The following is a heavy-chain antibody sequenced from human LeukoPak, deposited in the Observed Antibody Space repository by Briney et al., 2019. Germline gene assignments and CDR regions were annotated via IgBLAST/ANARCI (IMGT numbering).Heavy chain of an antibody. D-gene: IGHD1-26*01. CDR3: ARVSRGYYDAFDI. CDR2: IYYTGSS. Sequence: SETLSLTCTLSGGSISTYYWSWVRQPPGKGLEWIGYIYYTGSSDYNPSLKSRVTISVDTSKNQFSLKLSSVTAADTAVYYCARVSRGYYDAFDIWGQGTMVTVSS. V-gene: IGHV4-59*12. CDR1: GGSISTYY. J-gene: IGHJ3*02.